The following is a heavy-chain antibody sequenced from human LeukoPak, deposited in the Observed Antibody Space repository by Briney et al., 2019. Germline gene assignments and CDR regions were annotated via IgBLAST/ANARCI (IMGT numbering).Heavy chain of an antibody. J-gene: IGHJ6*03. CDR2: IIPIFGTA. V-gene: IGHV1-69*06. Sequence: ASVRVSCKASGGTFSSYAISWVRQAPGQGLEGMGGIIPIFGTANYTQKFHGTVTITPDKSTSTAYMALSSLRSEDTAVYYCARAQAAAGTPYYYYYYYMDVWGKGTTVTVSS. D-gene: IGHD6-13*01. CDR3: ARAQAAAGTPYYYYYYYMDV. CDR1: GGTFSSYA.